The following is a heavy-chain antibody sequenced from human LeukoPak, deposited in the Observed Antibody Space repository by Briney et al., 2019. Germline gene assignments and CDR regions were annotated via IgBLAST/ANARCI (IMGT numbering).Heavy chain of an antibody. CDR3: AKMGNPATVTADY. CDR2: IYTSGST. J-gene: IGHJ4*02. CDR1: GGSISSGSYY. D-gene: IGHD4-17*01. Sequence: PSETLSLTCTVSGGSISSGSYYWSWIRQPAGKGLEWIGRIYTSGSTNYNPSLKSRVTISVDTSKNQFSMKMNSVTAADTAVYYCAKMGNPATVTADYWGQGILVTVSS. V-gene: IGHV4-61*02.